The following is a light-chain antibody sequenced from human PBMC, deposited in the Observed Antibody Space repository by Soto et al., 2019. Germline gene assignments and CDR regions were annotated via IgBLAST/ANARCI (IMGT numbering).Light chain of an antibody. V-gene: IGKV3-15*01. CDR1: QSVTTN. J-gene: IGKJ2*01. Sequence: EIVMTQSPATLSVSPGERATLSCRASQSVTTNLAWYQQKPGQAPRLLMYDASTRAICIPARFSGSGSGTEFTLTISSLQSEDFALYYCQQYNDWPPKFTFGRGTKLEIK. CDR3: QQYNDWPPKFT. CDR2: DAS.